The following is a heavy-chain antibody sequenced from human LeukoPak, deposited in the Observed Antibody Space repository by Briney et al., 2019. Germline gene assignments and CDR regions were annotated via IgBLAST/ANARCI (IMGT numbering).Heavy chain of an antibody. Sequence: SETLSLTCTVSGGSISSYYWSWIRQPPGKGLEWIGEIYHTGNTNYNPSLRSRVTISVDKSKNQFSLKLNSVTAADTAVYYCARDPGGGYKDDALDIWGQGTMVTVSS. V-gene: IGHV4-59*12. CDR2: IYHTGNT. J-gene: IGHJ3*02. CDR1: GGSISSYY. D-gene: IGHD3-16*01. CDR3: ARDPGGGYKDDALDI.